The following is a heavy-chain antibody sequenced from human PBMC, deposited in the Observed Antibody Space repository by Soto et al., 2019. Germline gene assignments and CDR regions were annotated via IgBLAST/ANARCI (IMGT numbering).Heavy chain of an antibody. D-gene: IGHD4-17*01. CDR3: ARAPTYGDYVHTPRKAFDI. CDR1: GGSISSSNW. J-gene: IGHJ3*02. Sequence: PSETLSLTCAVSGGSISSSNWWSWVRQPPGKGLEWIGEIYHSGSTNYDPSLKSRVTISVDKSKNQFSLKLSSVTAADTAVYYCARAPTYGDYVHTPRKAFDIWGQGTMVTVSS. V-gene: IGHV4-4*02. CDR2: IYHSGST.